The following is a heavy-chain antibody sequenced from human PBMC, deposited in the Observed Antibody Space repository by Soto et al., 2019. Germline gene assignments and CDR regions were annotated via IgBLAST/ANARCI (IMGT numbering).Heavy chain of an antibody. D-gene: IGHD2-21*02. J-gene: IGHJ6*02. CDR3: ARDGGAYCGGDFYFHYYYYGMDV. V-gene: IGHV1-69*13. CDR2: IIPIFGTA. Sequence: GASVKVSCKASGGTFSSYAISWVRQAPGQGLEWMGGIIPIFGTANYAQKFQGRVTITADESTSTAYMELSSLRSEDTAVYYCARDGGAYCGGDFYFHYYYYGMDVSGQATTVTVS. CDR1: GGTFSSYA.